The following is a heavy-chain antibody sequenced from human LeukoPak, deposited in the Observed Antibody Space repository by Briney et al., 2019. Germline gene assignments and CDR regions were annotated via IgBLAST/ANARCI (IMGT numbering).Heavy chain of an antibody. CDR2: ISGSGGST. CDR3: AKVWVEYYYDSSGYVDY. Sequence: GGSLRLSCAASGFTFSSYAMSWFRQAPGKGLEWDSAISGSGGSTYYADSVKGRFTISRDNSKNTLYLQMNSLRAEDTAVYYCAKVWVEYYYDSSGYVDYWGQGTLVTVSS. D-gene: IGHD3-22*01. CDR1: GFTFSSYA. V-gene: IGHV3-23*01. J-gene: IGHJ4*02.